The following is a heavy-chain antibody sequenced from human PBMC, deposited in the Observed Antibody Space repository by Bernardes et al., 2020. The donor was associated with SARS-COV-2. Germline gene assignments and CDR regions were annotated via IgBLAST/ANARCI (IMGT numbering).Heavy chain of an antibody. CDR2: MNRHGGST. V-gene: IGHV3-74*01. Sequence: GGSLRLTCAASGCTFSNNCRHCGRRAPGKELLWLLHMNRHGGSTNYADSVKGRFTIYRDNAKNTRYLQMNSLRAEDTAVYYCARSSGYIDYWGQGSLVTVSS. CDR1: GCTFSNNC. J-gene: IGHJ4*02. CDR3: ARSSGYIDY. D-gene: IGHD3-22*01.